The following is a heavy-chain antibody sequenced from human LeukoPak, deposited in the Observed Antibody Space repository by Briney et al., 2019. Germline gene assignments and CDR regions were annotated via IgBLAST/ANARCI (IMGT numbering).Heavy chain of an antibody. CDR2: IYYSGST. CDR3: ARKGDSIAARPFDY. Sequence: SETLSLTCTVSGGSISSSSYYWGWIRQPPGKGLEWIGSIYYSGSTYYNPSLKSRVTISVDTSKNQFSLKLSSVTAADTAVYCCARKGDSIAARPFDYWGQGTLVTVSS. CDR1: GGSISSSSYY. V-gene: IGHV4-39*01. D-gene: IGHD6-6*01. J-gene: IGHJ4*02.